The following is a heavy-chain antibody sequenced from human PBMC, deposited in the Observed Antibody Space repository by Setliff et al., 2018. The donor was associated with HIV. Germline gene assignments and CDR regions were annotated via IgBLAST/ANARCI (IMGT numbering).Heavy chain of an antibody. CDR2: IYYSGST. CDR3: ARSSYYDRWGFDY. V-gene: IGHV4-39*07. D-gene: IGHD3-22*01. Sequence: LSLTCTVSGDSISRNSFYWGWIRQPPVKGLEWIGSIYYSGSTYNNPSLKSRVTISVDTSKNQVSLKLYSVTAADTAVYYCARSSYYDRWGFDYWGQGALVTVSS. J-gene: IGHJ4*02. CDR1: GDSISRNSFY.